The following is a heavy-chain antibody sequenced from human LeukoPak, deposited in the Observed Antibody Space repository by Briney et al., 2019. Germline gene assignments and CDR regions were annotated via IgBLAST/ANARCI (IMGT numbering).Heavy chain of an antibody. CDR3: ARGHHGMEV. J-gene: IGHJ6*02. Sequence: PGGSLRLSCAASEFSFSDYYMSWIRQAPGRGLEWVSYNSSSSSDTDYADSVKGRYTISRDNAKNSLFLQMNSLRAEDTAVYYCARGHHGMEVWGRGTTVTVSS. V-gene: IGHV3-11*05. CDR2: NSSSSSDT. CDR1: EFSFSDYY.